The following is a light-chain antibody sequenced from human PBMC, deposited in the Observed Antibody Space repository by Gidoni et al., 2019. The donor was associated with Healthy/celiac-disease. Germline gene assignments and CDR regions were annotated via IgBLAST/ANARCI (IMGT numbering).Light chain of an antibody. V-gene: IGLV2-8*01. CDR3: SSYAGSNTVV. J-gene: IGLJ2*01. Sequence: QSAPTPPPSPSGSPRQSVTISCTGTSSDVGGYNYVSWYQQHPGKAPKLMIYEVSKRPSGVPDRFSGSKSGNTASLTVSGLQAEDEADYYCSSYAGSNTVVFGGGTKLTVL. CDR2: EVS. CDR1: SSDVGGYNY.